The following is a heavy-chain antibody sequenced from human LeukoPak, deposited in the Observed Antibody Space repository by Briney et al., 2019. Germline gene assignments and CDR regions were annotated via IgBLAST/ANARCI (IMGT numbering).Heavy chain of an antibody. V-gene: IGHV4-34*01. J-gene: IGHJ3*02. D-gene: IGHD1-1*01. CDR2: INHSGST. CDR3: ARGQLDLDGAFDI. Sequence: SETLSLTCAVYGGSFSDYYWSWIRQPPGKGLEGIGEINHSGSTNYNPSLKSRVTISIDTSKNQFSLKLNSVTAADTAVYYCARGQLDLDGAFDIWGQGTMVTVSS. CDR1: GGSFSDYY.